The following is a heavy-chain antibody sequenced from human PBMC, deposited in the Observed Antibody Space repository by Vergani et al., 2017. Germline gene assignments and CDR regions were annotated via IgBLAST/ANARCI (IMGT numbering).Heavy chain of an antibody. D-gene: IGHD1-14*01. CDR2: LSGSDRRT. CDR3: ASGLRLLYNRFDP. J-gene: IGHJ5*02. CDR1: GFTFIMRD. V-gene: IGHV3-23*01. Sequence: EVQLLESGGDLVQPGGSLRLSCAASGFTFIMRDMSWVRQAPGKGLEWVSTLSGSDRRTHYADSVKGRFTISRDNSKSTMYLQMNSLRDEDTGVYYCASGLRLLYNRFDPWGQGTLVTVSS.